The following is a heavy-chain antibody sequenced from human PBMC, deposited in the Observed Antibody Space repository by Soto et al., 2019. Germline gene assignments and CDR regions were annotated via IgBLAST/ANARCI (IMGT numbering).Heavy chain of an antibody. Sequence: TSVKVSCKASGGTFSSYAISWVRQAPGQGLEWMGGIITIFGTANYEQKFQGRVTITADESTSTAYMELSSLRSEDTAGYYGASLYYYDSSGYDYWGQGTLVTVS. J-gene: IGHJ4*02. CDR2: IITIFGTA. CDR3: ASLYYYDSSGYDY. CDR1: GGTFSSYA. D-gene: IGHD3-22*01. V-gene: IGHV1-69*13.